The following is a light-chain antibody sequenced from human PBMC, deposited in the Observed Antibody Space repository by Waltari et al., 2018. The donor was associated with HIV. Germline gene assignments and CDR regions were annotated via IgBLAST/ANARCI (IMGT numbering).Light chain of an antibody. CDR3: AAWDDSLNGHVV. J-gene: IGLJ2*01. CDR1: SSNIGSNT. CDR2: SNN. V-gene: IGLV1-44*01. Sequence: QSVLTQPPSASGTPGQRVTIPCSGRSSNIGSNTVNWYQQLPGKAPKLLIYSNNQRPSVVPGRCSVSKSGTSASLAISGLQSEDEADYYCAAWDDSLNGHVVFGGGTKLTVL.